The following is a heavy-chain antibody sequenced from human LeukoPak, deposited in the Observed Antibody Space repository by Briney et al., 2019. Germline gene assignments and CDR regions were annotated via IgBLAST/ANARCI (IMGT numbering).Heavy chain of an antibody. Sequence: SLRLSCAVLEFTFSTYTMSWVRQAPGKGLEWVSVISASGDSTYYAASVKGRFTISRDNSKNTLWLQMISLRAEDTAVYYCAKLSGGNCYGPNACWGQGTLVTVSS. J-gene: IGHJ4*02. CDR1: EFTFSTYT. V-gene: IGHV3-23*01. D-gene: IGHD2-15*01. CDR3: AKLSGGNCYGPNAC. CDR2: ISASGDST.